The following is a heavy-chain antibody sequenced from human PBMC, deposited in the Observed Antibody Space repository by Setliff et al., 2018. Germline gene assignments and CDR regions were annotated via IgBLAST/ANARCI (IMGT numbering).Heavy chain of an antibody. CDR3: AIDYGPTGTPYH. V-gene: IGHV1-69-2*01. CDR2: IDPRDDFT. Sequence: GASVKVSCKASGYSFSDLYMHWVRQVPGEGLEALGRIDPRDDFTVYAERFKDRLTITADTSTDTSYMEMSNLRFEDTAVYYCAIDYGPTGTPYHWGQGTPVTVSS. CDR1: GYSFSDLY. D-gene: IGHD1-1*01. J-gene: IGHJ4*02.